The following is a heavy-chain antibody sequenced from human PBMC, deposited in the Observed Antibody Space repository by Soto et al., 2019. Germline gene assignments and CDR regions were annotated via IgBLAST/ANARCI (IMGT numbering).Heavy chain of an antibody. D-gene: IGHD4-17*01. CDR1: GGTFGSYA. CDR2: IIPIFGTA. Sequence: QVQLVQSGAEVKKPGSSVKVSCKASGGTFGSYAISWVRQAPGQGLEWMGGIIPIFGTANYAQKFQGRVTITAHESTSTAYMELSSLRSADTAVYYCARRATVTKMPGWFDPWGQGTLVTVSS. J-gene: IGHJ5*02. V-gene: IGHV1-69*12. CDR3: ARRATVTKMPGWFDP.